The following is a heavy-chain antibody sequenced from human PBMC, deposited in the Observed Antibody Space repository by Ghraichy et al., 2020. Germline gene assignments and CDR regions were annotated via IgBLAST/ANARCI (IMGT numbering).Heavy chain of an antibody. Sequence: GGSLRLSCAASGFTFSSYVMHWVRQAPGKGLEWVAVISYDAGNKYHADSVKGRFTISRDNSKNTLYLEMNSLRAEDTAVYYCAKDYYGDYDSYYYAMYVWGQGTTVTVSS. J-gene: IGHJ6*02. CDR2: ISYDAGNK. V-gene: IGHV3-30*18. CDR1: GFTFSSYV. CDR3: AKDYYGDYDSYYYAMYV. D-gene: IGHD4-17*01.